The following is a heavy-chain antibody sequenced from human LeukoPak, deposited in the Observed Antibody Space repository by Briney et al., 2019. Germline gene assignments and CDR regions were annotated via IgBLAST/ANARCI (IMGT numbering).Heavy chain of an antibody. J-gene: IGHJ4*02. CDR1: GGSISSSSYY. V-gene: IGHV4-39*07. D-gene: IGHD3-10*01. CDR3: ARGLNYYGSAYFDY. Sequence: SETLSLTCTVSGGSISSSSYYWSWIRQPPGKGLEWIGEINHSGSTNYNPSLKGRVTISVDTSKNQFSLKLSSVTAADTAVYYCARGLNYYGSAYFDYWGQGTLVTVSS. CDR2: INHSGST.